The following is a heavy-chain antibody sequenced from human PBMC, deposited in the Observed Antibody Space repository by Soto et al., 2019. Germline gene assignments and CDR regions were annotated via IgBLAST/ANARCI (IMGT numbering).Heavy chain of an antibody. Sequence: ASVKVSCKASGGTFSSYAISWVRQAPGQGLEWVGGIIPIFGTANYAQKFQGRVTITADESTSTAYMELSSLRSEDTAVYYCARGDRFYDFWSGYHDAFDIWG. CDR3: ARGDRFYDFWSGYHDAFDI. J-gene: IGHJ3*02. CDR1: GGTFSSYA. D-gene: IGHD3-3*01. CDR2: IIPIFGTA. V-gene: IGHV1-69*13.